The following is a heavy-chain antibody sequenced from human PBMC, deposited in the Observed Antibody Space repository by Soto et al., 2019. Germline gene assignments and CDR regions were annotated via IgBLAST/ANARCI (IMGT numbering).Heavy chain of an antibody. CDR2: ISAYNGNT. CDR3: ARARRMGDIVVVPAAIRRRGVYYYMDV. CDR1: GYTFTSYG. J-gene: IGHJ6*03. Sequence: ASVKVSCKASGYTFTSYGISWVRQAPGQGLEWMGWISAYNGNTNYAQKLQGRVTMTTDTSASTAYMELRSLRPDDTAVNYCARARRMGDIVVVPAAIRRRGVYYYMDVWGKGTTVTVSS. V-gene: IGHV1-18*01. D-gene: IGHD2-2*01.